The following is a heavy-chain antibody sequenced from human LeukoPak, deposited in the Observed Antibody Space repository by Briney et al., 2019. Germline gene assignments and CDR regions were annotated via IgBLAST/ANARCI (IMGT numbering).Heavy chain of an antibody. Sequence: GGSLRLSCAASRLTSSSYAMSWVRQAPGKGLEWVSGITVSGDYTYYADSVKGRFTISRHKFKNTLYLQMNSLRAEDTAVYYCAKGRNGYLNYFDYWGQGTLVTVSS. CDR1: RLTSSSYA. J-gene: IGHJ4*02. V-gene: IGHV3-23*01. CDR3: AKGRNGYLNYFDY. D-gene: IGHD5-24*01. CDR2: ITVSGDYT.